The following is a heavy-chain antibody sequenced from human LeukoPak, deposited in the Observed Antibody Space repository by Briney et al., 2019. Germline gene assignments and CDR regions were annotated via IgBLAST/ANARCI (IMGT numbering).Heavy chain of an antibody. D-gene: IGHD3-10*01. CDR2: VDPEDGET. Sequence: GASVKISCKVSGYTFTDYYMHWVQQAPGKGLEWMGLVDPEDGETIYAEKFQGRVTITADTSTDTAYMELSSMRSEDTAVYYCARGRRFYYFDYWGQGTLVTVSS. V-gene: IGHV1-69-2*01. CDR1: GYTFTDYY. CDR3: ARGRRFYYFDY. J-gene: IGHJ4*02.